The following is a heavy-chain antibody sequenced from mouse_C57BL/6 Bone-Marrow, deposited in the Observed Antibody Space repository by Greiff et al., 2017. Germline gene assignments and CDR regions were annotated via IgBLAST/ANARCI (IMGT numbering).Heavy chain of an antibody. J-gene: IGHJ2*01. Sequence: QVHVKQPGAELVKPGASVKMSCKASGYTFISYWITWVKQRPGQGLEWIGDIYPGSGSTNYNEKFKSKATLTVDTSSSTAYMQLSSLTSEDSAVYYCARSLTVDYWGQGTTLTVSS. V-gene: IGHV1-55*01. CDR1: GYTFISYW. CDR3: ARSLTVDY. D-gene: IGHD4-1*01. CDR2: IYPGSGST.